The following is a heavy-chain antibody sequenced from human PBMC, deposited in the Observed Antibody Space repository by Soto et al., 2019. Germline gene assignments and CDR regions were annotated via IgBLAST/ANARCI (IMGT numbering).Heavy chain of an antibody. CDR3: ARDANTSGWYGGFDY. D-gene: IGHD6-19*01. V-gene: IGHV6-1*01. CDR2: TFYRSEWYY. J-gene: IGHJ4*02. CDR1: GDTVSSNSAA. Sequence: TLSLTCAISGDTVSSNSAAWNWIRQSPSRGLEWLGRTFYRSEWYYDYAVSVKSRITINPDTSRNQFSLQLNSVTPEDTAVYYCARDANTSGWYGGFDYWDKRTVGTASS.